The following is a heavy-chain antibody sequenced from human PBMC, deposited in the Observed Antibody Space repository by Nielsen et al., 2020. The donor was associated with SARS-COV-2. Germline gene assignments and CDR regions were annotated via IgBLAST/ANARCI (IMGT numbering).Heavy chain of an antibody. CDR1: GFTFSSYA. J-gene: IGHJ6*02. Sequence: GESLKISCAASGFTFSSYAMHWVRQAPGKGLEWVAVISYDGSNKYYADSVKGRFTISRGNSKNTLYLQMNSLRAEDTAVYYCAKGLYSSGYYYGMDVWGPGTTVTVSS. V-gene: IGHV3-30*04. CDR2: ISYDGSNK. D-gene: IGHD6-19*01. CDR3: AKGLYSSGYYYGMDV.